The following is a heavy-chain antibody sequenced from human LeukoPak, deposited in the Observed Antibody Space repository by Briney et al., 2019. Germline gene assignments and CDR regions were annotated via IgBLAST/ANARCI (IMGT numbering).Heavy chain of an antibody. J-gene: IGHJ4*02. Sequence: GGSLRLSCAASGLTFSRYWMSWVRQAPGKGLEWVANIKQDGSEKDYVDSVKGRFTISRDNAKNSLYLQMNSLTAEDTAVYYCARESFAARWDWGQGALVTVSS. V-gene: IGHV3-7*01. CDR1: GLTFSRYW. CDR2: IKQDGSEK. CDR3: ARESFAARWD. D-gene: IGHD6-6*01.